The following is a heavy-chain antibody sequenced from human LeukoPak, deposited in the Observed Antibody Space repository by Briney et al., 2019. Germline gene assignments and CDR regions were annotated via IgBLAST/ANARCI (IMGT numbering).Heavy chain of an antibody. CDR3: ARGGIDCSGGSCYLVWFDP. V-gene: IGHV5-51*01. CDR1: GYSFTSYW. Sequence: GESLKISCKGSGYSFTSYWIGRVRQMPGKGLEWMGIIYPGDSDTRYSPSFQGQVTISADKSISTAYLQWSSLKASDTAMYYCARGGIDCSGGSCYLVWFDPWGQGTLVTVSS. D-gene: IGHD2-15*01. CDR2: IYPGDSDT. J-gene: IGHJ5*02.